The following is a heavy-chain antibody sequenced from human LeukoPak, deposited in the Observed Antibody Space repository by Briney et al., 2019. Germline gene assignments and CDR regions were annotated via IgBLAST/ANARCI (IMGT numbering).Heavy chain of an antibody. J-gene: IGHJ3*02. D-gene: IGHD2-21*01. CDR1: GFTFSSYG. CDR2: IGSDGRNK. Sequence: GGSLTLSCEASGFTFSSYGIHWVRHSPAKGLEWVAVIGSDGRNKFYADSVAGRFSVSRDNFKNTLFLQMNSLRAEDTGVYFCARDDLVLDENGFDMWGRGTMVTVSS. V-gene: IGHV3-33*01. CDR3: ARDDLVLDENGFDM.